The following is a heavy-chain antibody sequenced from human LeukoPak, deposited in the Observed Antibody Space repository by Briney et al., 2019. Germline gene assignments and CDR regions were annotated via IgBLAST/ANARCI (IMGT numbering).Heavy chain of an antibody. Sequence: GGSLRLSCAASGFSLSSYWMTWVRQAPGKGLEWVAFIRYDGSNKYYADSVKGRFTISRDNSKNTLYLQMNSLRPEDSAVHYCAKDGRGSGYFPDYWGQGALVTVSS. V-gene: IGHV3-30*02. J-gene: IGHJ4*02. CDR2: IRYDGSNK. CDR1: GFSLSSYW. CDR3: AKDGRGSGYFPDY. D-gene: IGHD3-22*01.